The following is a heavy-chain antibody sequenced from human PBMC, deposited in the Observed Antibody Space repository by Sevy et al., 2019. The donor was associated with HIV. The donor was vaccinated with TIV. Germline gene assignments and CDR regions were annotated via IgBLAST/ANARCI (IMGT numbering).Heavy chain of an antibody. D-gene: IGHD1-26*01. CDR3: ARERGATDAFDI. Sequence: ASGKVSCKASGGTFSSYAISWVRQAPGQGLEWMGGIIPIFGTANYAQKFQGRVTITADESTSTAYMELSSLRSEDTAVYYCARERGATDAFDIWGQGTMVTVSS. V-gene: IGHV1-69*13. J-gene: IGHJ3*02. CDR2: IIPIFGTA. CDR1: GGTFSSYA.